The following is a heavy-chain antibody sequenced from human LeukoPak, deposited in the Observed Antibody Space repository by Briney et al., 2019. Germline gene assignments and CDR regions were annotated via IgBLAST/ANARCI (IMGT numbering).Heavy chain of an antibody. J-gene: IGHJ4*02. D-gene: IGHD4-23*01. CDR3: ARPTTVVTSHFDY. V-gene: IGHV5-51*01. Sequence: PGESLQISCQGSGSTFTSYWIGWGRQVPGKGLEWMGIIYPGDSDTRYSPSFQGQVTISADKSISTAYLQWSSLKASDTAMYYCARPTTVVTSHFDYWDQGTLVTVSS. CDR2: IYPGDSDT. CDR1: GSTFTSYW.